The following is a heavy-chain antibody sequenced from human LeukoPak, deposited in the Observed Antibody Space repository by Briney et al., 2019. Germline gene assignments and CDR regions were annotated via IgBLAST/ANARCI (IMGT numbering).Heavy chain of an antibody. CDR1: GYTFTSYG. CDR2: ISGYNGYT. J-gene: IGHJ4*02. Sequence: GASVKVSCKASGYTFTSYGISWVRQAPGQGLEWMGWISGYNGYTNFAQKLQGRVTMTTDTSTSTAYMELRSLRSDDTAVYYCARGSSTMVRGVHDYWGQGTLVTVSS. CDR3: ARGSSTMVRGVHDY. V-gene: IGHV1-18*01. D-gene: IGHD3-10*01.